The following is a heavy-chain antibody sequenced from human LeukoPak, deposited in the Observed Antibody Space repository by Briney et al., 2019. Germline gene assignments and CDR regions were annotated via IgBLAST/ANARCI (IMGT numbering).Heavy chain of an antibody. D-gene: IGHD2-21*01. Sequence: SQTLSLTCSVSGVSNSSGDSFWSWIRQSAGRGLEWIGYIRTSGSTLYNVSLKSRVTISADASRNQFSLKLDSVTAADTAVYFCARDPRGGAGASFDVWGRGRVVTVSS. V-gene: IGHV4-31*03. J-gene: IGHJ3*01. CDR1: GVSNSSGDSF. CDR2: IRTSGST. CDR3: ARDPRGGAGASFDV.